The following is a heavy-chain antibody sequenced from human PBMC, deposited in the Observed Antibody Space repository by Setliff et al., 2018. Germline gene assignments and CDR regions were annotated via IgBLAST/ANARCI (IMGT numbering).Heavy chain of an antibody. CDR1: GFTFSTYR. CDR2: IWDDGVKK. D-gene: IGHD2-15*01. Sequence: PGGSLRLSCAASGFTFSTYRMHWARQAPGKGLEWVAVIWDDGVKKYHADSVKGRFTISRDNPKNTLYLQMNSLRPEDTAVYYCARTCSGSGCYAGLESWGQGTPVTVSS. V-gene: IGHV3-33*08. CDR3: ARTCSGSGCYAGLES. J-gene: IGHJ4*02.